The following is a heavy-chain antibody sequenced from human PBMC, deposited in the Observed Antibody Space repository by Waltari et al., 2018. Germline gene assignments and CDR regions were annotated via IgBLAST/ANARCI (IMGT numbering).Heavy chain of an antibody. D-gene: IGHD3-10*01. CDR3: AKNGAATDY. J-gene: IGHJ4*02. CDR1: GFTFSSYG. Sequence: QVQLVESGGGVVQPGGSLRLSCAASGFTFSSYGMHWVRQAPGKGLEWVAFIRYDGSNKYYADSGKGRFTISRDNSKNTLYLQMNSLRAEDTAVYYCAKNGAATDYWGQGTLVTVSS. CDR2: IRYDGSNK. V-gene: IGHV3-30*02.